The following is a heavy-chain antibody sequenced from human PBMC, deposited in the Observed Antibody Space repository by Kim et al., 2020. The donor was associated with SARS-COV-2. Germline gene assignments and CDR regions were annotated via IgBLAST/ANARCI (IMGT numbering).Heavy chain of an antibody. CDR2: ISFDGNKK. CDR3: VKLPAYCTPSSCYRNPFDV. V-gene: IGHV3-30*18. Sequence: GGSLRLSCAASGFTFGNHDMHWVRQAPAKGLEWVAVISFDGNKKYYLDSVAGRFTVSRDNSKDTLYLDLTSLRSDDSAVYYCVKLPAYCTPSSCYRNPFDVWGQGTVVTVSS. CDR1: GFTFGNHD. J-gene: IGHJ3*01. D-gene: IGHD2-2*01.